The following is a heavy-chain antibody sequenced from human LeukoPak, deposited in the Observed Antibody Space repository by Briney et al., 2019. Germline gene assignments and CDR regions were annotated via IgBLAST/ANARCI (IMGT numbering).Heavy chain of an antibody. J-gene: IGHJ4*02. CDR1: GGSISSYY. D-gene: IGHD5-18*01. CDR2: IYYSGST. Sequence: SETLSLSCTVSGGSISSYYWSWLREPPGEGLERIGYIYYSGSTNYNPSLKSRVTISVDTSKNQFSLKLSSVTAADTAVYYCARQADTAMDYWGQGTLVTVSS. V-gene: IGHV4-59*08. CDR3: ARQADTAMDY.